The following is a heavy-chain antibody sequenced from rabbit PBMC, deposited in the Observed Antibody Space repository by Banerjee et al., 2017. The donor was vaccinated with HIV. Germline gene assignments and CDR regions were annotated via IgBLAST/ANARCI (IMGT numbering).Heavy chain of an antibody. CDR1: GFSFSNKYV. CDR3: ARRGSDWAEDL. D-gene: IGHD4-1*01. Sequence: QEQLEESGGGLVQPEGSLTLTCTASGFSFSNKYVMCWVRQAPGKGLEWIACINTSSGTTVFATWAKGRFTISRTSSTTVSLQMTSLTAADTATYFCARRGSDWAEDLWGQGTLVTVS. V-gene: IGHV1S45*01. J-gene: IGHJ6*01. CDR2: INTSSGTT.